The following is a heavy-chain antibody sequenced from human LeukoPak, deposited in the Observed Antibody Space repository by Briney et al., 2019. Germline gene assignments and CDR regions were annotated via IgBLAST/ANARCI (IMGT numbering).Heavy chain of an antibody. D-gene: IGHD3-3*01. CDR2: ISGSGGST. J-gene: IGHJ6*02. Sequence: GGSLRLSCAASGFTFSSYAMSWVRQAPGKGLEWVSAISGSGGSTYYADSVKGRFTISRDNSKNTLYLQMNSLRAEDTAVYYCAKDGNYDFWSGYRTIPPYGMDVWGQGTTVTVSS. CDR3: AKDGNYDFWSGYRTIPPYGMDV. V-gene: IGHV3-23*01. CDR1: GFTFSSYA.